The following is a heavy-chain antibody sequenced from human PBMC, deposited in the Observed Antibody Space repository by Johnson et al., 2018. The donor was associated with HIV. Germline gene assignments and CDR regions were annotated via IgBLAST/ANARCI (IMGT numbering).Heavy chain of an antibody. V-gene: IGHV3-30*03. Sequence: QVQLVESGGGVMQPGKSLRLSCEASGFIVSSNYMNWVRQAPGKGLEWVAVISYDGSNKYYADSVKGRFTISRDNSKNTLYLQMNSLRAEDTAVYYCARAHDAFDIWGQGTMVTVSS. J-gene: IGHJ3*02. CDR1: GFIVSSNY. CDR3: ARAHDAFDI. CDR2: ISYDGSNK.